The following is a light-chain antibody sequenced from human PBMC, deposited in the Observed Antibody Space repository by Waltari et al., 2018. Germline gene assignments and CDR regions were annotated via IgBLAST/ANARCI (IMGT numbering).Light chain of an antibody. Sequence: EIVLTQSPATLSLSQGEGATLSCRASQTISTYLAWYQQKAGQAPRLLIYYASKRATGIPARFSGSGSGTDFTLTISSLEPEDFALYYCQQRTNWPRTFGQGTKLEIK. CDR1: QTISTY. V-gene: IGKV3-11*01. J-gene: IGKJ2*02. CDR3: QQRTNWPRT. CDR2: YAS.